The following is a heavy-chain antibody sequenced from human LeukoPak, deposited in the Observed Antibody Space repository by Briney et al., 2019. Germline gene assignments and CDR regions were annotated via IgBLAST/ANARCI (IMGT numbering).Heavy chain of an antibody. CDR2: SKSDGSST. V-gene: IGHV3-74*01. CDR1: GFTFSGHW. Sequence: PGGSLRLSCAASGFTFSGHWMHWVRHVPGKGLVWVSRSKSDGSSTSYADSVKGRFTISRDNAKNTLYLQMNSLRVEDTAVYYCARSDWFDPWGQGTLVIVSS. J-gene: IGHJ5*02. CDR3: ARSDWFDP.